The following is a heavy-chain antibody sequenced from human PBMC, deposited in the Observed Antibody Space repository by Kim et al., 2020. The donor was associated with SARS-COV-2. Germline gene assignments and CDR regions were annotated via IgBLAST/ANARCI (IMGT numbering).Heavy chain of an antibody. J-gene: IGHJ4*02. CDR3: AREGDYFFGV. V-gene: IGHV3-53*01. Sequence: YADSVKARFTISRDNSKNALYLQLNSLRAEDTAVYCCAREGDYFFGVWGQGTLVTVCS. D-gene: IGHD3-3*01.